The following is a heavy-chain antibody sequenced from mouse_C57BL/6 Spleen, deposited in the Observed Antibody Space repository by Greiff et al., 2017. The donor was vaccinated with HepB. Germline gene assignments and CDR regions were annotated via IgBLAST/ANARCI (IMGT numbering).Heavy chain of an antibody. D-gene: IGHD2-3*01. J-gene: IGHJ2*01. Sequence: VKLQQPGAELVMPGASVKLSCKASGYTFTSYWMHWVKQRPGQGLEWIGEIDPSDSYTNYNQKFKGKSTLTVDKSSSTAYMQLSSLTSEDSAVYYCARSDDYLDYWGQGTTLTVSS. V-gene: IGHV1-69*01. CDR3: ARSDDYLDY. CDR1: GYTFTSYW. CDR2: IDPSDSYT.